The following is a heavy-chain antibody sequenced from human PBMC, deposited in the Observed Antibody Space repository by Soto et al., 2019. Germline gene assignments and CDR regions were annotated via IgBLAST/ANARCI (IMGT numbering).Heavy chain of an antibody. CDR3: AKGGLNIVVPFGYYYYGMDV. V-gene: IGHV3-23*01. CDR1: GFTFSSYA. D-gene: IGHD3-16*01. CDR2: ISGSGGST. J-gene: IGHJ6*02. Sequence: GGSLRLSCAASGFTFSSYAMSWVRQAPRKGLEWVSAISGSGGSTYYADSVKGRFTISRDNSKNTLYLQMNSLRAEDTAVYYCAKGGLNIVVPFGYYYYGMDVWGQGPILTVFS.